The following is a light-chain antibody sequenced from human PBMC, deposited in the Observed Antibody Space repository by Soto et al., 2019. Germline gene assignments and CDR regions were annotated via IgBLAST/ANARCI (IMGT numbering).Light chain of an antibody. CDR1: EDIRFD. Sequence: AVQVTQTPSSLSASVGDTVTITCRASEDIRFDVAWYQQKSGRAPRLLIYTSSHVQSGVPSRFSGSASGTEFRLTISGLLPEDFAVYYCLQDHSYPWTFGQGTK. CDR2: TSS. J-gene: IGKJ1*01. CDR3: LQDHSYPWT. V-gene: IGKV1-6*01.